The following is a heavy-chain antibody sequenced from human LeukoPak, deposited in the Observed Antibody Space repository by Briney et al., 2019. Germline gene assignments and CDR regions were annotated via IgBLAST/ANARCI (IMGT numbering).Heavy chain of an antibody. J-gene: IGHJ3*02. CDR2: LDSGGAT. D-gene: IGHD2-21*01. V-gene: IGHV3-53*01. CDR3: ARELRDAFDM. Sequence: GSLRLSCEGSGFTFGDYGVGWVRQAPQKGLEYVSVLDSGGATHYADSVKGRFSISRDNFRNTLSLQMNSLRVDDTAVYYCARELRDAFDMWGQGTRVTVS. CDR1: GFTFGDYG.